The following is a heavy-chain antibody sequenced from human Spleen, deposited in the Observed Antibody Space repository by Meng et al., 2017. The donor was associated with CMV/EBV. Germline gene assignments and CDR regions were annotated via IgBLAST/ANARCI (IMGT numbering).Heavy chain of an antibody. CDR2: INPNSGGT. CDR1: GGTFSSYA. J-gene: IGHJ4*02. V-gene: IGHV1-2*02. Sequence: QVQLVQSGAEVKKTGSSVKVSCKASGGTFSSYAISWVRQAPGQGLEWMGGINPNSGGTNYAQKFQGRVTMTRDTSISTAYMELSRLRSEDTAVYYCARKDGYWYYFDYWGQGTLVTVSS. CDR3: ARKDGYWYYFDY. D-gene: IGHD5-24*01.